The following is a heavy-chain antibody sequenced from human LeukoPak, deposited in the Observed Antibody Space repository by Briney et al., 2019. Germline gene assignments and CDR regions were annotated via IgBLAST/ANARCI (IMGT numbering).Heavy chain of an antibody. Sequence: PGGSLRLSCAASGFTFSSYAMSWVRQAPGKGLEWVPAISGSGGSTYYADSVKGRFTISRDNSKNTLYLQMNSLRAEDTAVYYCAKSYCSGGSCYSLLDYWGQGTLVTVSS. CDR3: AKSYCSGGSCYSLLDY. D-gene: IGHD2-15*01. CDR2: ISGSGGST. J-gene: IGHJ4*02. CDR1: GFTFSSYA. V-gene: IGHV3-23*01.